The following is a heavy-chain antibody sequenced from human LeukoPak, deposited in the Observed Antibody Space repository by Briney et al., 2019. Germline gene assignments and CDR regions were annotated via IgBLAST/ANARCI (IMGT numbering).Heavy chain of an antibody. Sequence: PGGSLRLSCAASDFSVNNNYVDWVRQAPGKGLEWVSCMDIFGIKTYADSVQGRSTVSRDSSRNMVFLQMNSLRVEDTAVYYCAGGKYYGSGTRPGYLGYWGLGTMVTVSS. CDR1: DFSVNNNY. CDR2: MDIFGIK. CDR3: AGGKYYGSGTRPGYLGY. J-gene: IGHJ4*02. V-gene: IGHV3-53*01. D-gene: IGHD3-10*01.